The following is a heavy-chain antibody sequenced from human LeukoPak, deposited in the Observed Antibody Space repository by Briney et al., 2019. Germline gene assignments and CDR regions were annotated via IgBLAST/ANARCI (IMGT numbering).Heavy chain of an antibody. Sequence: GGSLRLSCAASGFTFSDCGMHWVRQAPGKGLEWVAVISYDGSNKYYADSVKGRFTISRDNSKNTLYLQMNSLRAEDTAVYYCAKDRISIVVVTTIDYWGQGTLVTVSS. CDR2: ISYDGSNK. CDR3: AKDRISIVVVTTIDY. V-gene: IGHV3-30*18. J-gene: IGHJ4*02. CDR1: GFTFSDCG. D-gene: IGHD2-21*02.